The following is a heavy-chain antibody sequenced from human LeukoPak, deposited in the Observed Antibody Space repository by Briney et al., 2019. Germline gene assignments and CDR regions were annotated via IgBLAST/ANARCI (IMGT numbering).Heavy chain of an antibody. V-gene: IGHV4-4*07. CDR3: ARGGYDSSSNFRIDY. J-gene: IGHJ4*02. D-gene: IGHD3-22*01. CDR1: GGSISSYY. CDR2: IYTSGGT. Sequence: SETLSPTCTVSGGSISSYYWSWIRQPAGKGLEWIGRIYTSGGTNYNPSLNSRVAISVDKSKNQFSLKLSSVTAADTAVYYCARGGYDSSSNFRIDYWGQGALVTVSS.